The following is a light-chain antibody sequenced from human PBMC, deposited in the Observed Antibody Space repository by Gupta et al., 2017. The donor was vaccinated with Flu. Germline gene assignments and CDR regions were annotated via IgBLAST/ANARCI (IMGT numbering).Light chain of an antibody. CDR1: NIGSKN. J-gene: IGLJ2*01. Sequence: SYDLTTPPSVSAALGQTARSPCGGNNIGSKNVHWYQQKPGQAPVLVIYRDSNRPSGIPERFSGSNSGNTATLTISRAQAGDEADYYCQVWDSSTGVVFGGGTKLTVL. CDR2: RDS. V-gene: IGLV3-9*01. CDR3: QVWDSSTGVV.